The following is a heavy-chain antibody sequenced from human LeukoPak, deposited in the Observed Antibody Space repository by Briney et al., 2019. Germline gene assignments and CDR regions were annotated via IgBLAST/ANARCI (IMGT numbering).Heavy chain of an antibody. CDR1: GGSFSGYY. V-gene: IGHV4-34*01. Sequence: SETLSLTCAVYGGSFSGYYWSWIRQPPGKGLEWIGEINHSGSTNYNPSLKSRVTISVDTSKNQFSLKLSSVTAADTAVYYCARGWKRWLQSYYFDYWGQGTLVTVSS. CDR2: INHSGST. D-gene: IGHD5-24*01. CDR3: ARGWKRWLQSYYFDY. J-gene: IGHJ4*02.